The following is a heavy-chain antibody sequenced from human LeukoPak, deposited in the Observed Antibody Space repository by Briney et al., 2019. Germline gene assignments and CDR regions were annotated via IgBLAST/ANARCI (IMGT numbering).Heavy chain of an antibody. CDR1: GYTLTELS. CDR2: FDPEDGET. V-gene: IGHV1-24*01. CDR3: ATDRITMVRGVSDAFDI. D-gene: IGHD3-10*01. J-gene: IGHJ3*02. Sequence: ASVKVSCRVSGYTLTELSMHWVRQAPGKGLEWMGGFDPEDGETIYAQKFQGRVTMTEDTSTDTAYMELSSLRSEDTAVYYCATDRITMVRGVSDAFDIWSQGTMVTVSS.